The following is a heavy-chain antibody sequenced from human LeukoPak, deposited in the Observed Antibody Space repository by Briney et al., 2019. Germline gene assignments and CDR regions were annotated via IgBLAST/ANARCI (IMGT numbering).Heavy chain of an antibody. Sequence: SETLSLTCAVYGGSFGGYYWSWIRQPPGKGLEWIGEINHSGSTNYNPSLKSRVTISVDTSKNQFSLKLSSVTAADTAVYYCARGKRITMIVVVISRGAFDIWGQGTMVTVSS. D-gene: IGHD3-22*01. V-gene: IGHV4-34*01. CDR1: GGSFGGYY. J-gene: IGHJ3*02. CDR3: ARGKRITMIVVVISRGAFDI. CDR2: INHSGST.